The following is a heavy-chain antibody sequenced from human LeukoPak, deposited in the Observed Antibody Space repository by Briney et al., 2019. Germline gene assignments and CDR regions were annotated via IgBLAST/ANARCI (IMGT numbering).Heavy chain of an antibody. CDR1: GFTFSGYE. CDR3: ARDLHYFGSGNYVPGLPDY. V-gene: IGHV3-48*03. CDR2: IRGRGITT. Sequence: GGSLRLSCEASGFTFSGYEMNWVRQAPGKGLEWISYIRGRGITTFSADSVKGRFTISRDNAKNLLYLQMNSLRAEDTAVYYCARDLHYFGSGNYVPGLPDYWGQGTLVTVSS. D-gene: IGHD3-10*01. J-gene: IGHJ4*02.